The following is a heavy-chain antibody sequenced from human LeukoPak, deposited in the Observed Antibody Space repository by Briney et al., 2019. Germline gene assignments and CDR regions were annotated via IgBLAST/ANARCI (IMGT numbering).Heavy chain of an antibody. CDR2: IYTSGST. D-gene: IGHD3-9*01. CDR1: GGSISSGSYY. Sequence: SETLSLTCTVSGGSISSGSYYWSWIRRPGGKGLEWIGGIYTSGSTHYNPSLKNPVTISVDTSKNQFSLKLSSVTAADTAVYYCARELVRYYGTSHFDYWGQGTLVTVSS. J-gene: IGHJ4*02. V-gene: IGHV4-61*02. CDR3: ARELVRYYGTSHFDY.